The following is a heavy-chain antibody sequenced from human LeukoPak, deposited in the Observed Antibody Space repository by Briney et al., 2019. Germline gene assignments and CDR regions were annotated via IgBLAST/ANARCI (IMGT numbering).Heavy chain of an antibody. CDR3: ARETYYYGSGSHPDY. V-gene: IGHV1-18*01. D-gene: IGHD3-10*01. Sequence: ASVKVSCKASGGTFSSYAISWVRQAPGQGLEWMGWISAYSGNTNYAQKFQGRVTMTTDRSTKTAYMELRSLRSDDTAVYYCARETYYYGSGSHPDYWGQGTLVTVSS. CDR1: GGTFSSYA. CDR2: ISAYSGNT. J-gene: IGHJ4*02.